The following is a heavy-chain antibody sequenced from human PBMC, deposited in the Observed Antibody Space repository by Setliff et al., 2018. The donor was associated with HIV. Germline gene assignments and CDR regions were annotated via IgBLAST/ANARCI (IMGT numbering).Heavy chain of an antibody. J-gene: IGHJ6*03. CDR1: GDKFSNYW. CDR3: VRHRSAVAGTRIGYCYYMDV. V-gene: IGHV5-51*01. D-gene: IGHD6-19*01. CDR2: IYPDDSDT. Sequence: PGESLKISCKDSGDKFSNYWLGWVRQMPGKGLEWIGVIYPDDSDTRYSPSFKGQVAISADKSITTAYLQWSSLRASDTAIYYCVRHRSAVAGTRIGYCYYMDVWGKGTTVTVSS.